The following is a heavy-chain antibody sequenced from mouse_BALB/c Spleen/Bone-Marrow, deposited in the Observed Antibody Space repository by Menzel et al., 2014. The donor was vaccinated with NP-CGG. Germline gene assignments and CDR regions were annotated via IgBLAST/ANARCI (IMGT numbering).Heavy chain of an antibody. Sequence: EVQLQESGGGLVQPGGSLQLSCAASGFDFSRYWMSWVRQAPGKGLEWIGEINPDSSTINYTPSLKDKFIISRDNPKNTLFLQMRKVKSGDTALYYCARQGYYGYSDYWGQGTTLTVSS. CDR3: ARQGYYGYSDY. V-gene: IGHV4-1*02. CDR2: INPDSSTI. D-gene: IGHD1-2*01. J-gene: IGHJ2*01. CDR1: GFDFSRYW.